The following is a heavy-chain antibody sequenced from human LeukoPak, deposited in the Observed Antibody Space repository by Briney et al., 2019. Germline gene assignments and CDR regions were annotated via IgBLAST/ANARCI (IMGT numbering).Heavy chain of an antibody. Sequence: SETLSLTCTVSGGSISSYYWSWIRQPPGKGLEWIGYIYYSGSTNYNPSLKSRVTISVDTSKNQFSLKLSSVTAADTAVYYCAKVVSGDYYSFGYYFDYWGQGTLVTVSS. D-gene: IGHD3-22*01. J-gene: IGHJ4*02. CDR2: IYYSGST. CDR3: AKVVSGDYYSFGYYFDY. V-gene: IGHV4-59*01. CDR1: GGSISSYY.